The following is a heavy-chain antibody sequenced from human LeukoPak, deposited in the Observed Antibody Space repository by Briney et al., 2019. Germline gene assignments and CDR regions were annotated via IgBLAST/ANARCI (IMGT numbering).Heavy chain of an antibody. CDR3: ARFGESRVLYYYYGMDV. V-gene: IGHV3-30*03. Sequence: GRSLRLSCAASGFTFSSYGMHWVRQAPGKGLEWVAVISYDGSNKYYADSVKGRFTISRDNSKNTLYLQMNSLRAEDTAVYYCARFGESRVLYYYYGMDVWGQGTTVTVSS. CDR2: ISYDGSNK. D-gene: IGHD3-10*01. J-gene: IGHJ6*02. CDR1: GFTFSSYG.